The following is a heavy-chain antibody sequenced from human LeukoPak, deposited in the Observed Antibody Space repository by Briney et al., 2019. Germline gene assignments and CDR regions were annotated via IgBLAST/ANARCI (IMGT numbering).Heavy chain of an antibody. Sequence: GSLRLSCAASGFTFSSYAMTWVRPAPGKGLDWVSAISGSGDITYYADSVKGRFTISRDSSKNTLYLQMNSLRVEDTAVYYCAKEAPYYYDSSGYYDWGQGTLVTVSS. CDR2: ISGSGDIT. J-gene: IGHJ4*02. D-gene: IGHD3-22*01. CDR3: AKEAPYYYDSSGYYD. CDR1: GFTFSSYA. V-gene: IGHV3-23*01.